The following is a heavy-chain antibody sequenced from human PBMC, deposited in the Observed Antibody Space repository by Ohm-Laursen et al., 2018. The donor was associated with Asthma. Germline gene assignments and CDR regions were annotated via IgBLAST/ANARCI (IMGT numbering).Heavy chain of an antibody. V-gene: IGHV3-11*01. D-gene: IGHD6-13*01. Sequence: GSLRLSCSASGFTFSDYYMSWIRQAPGKGLEWVSYISSSGSTIYYADSVKGRFTISRDNAKNSLYLQMNSLRAEDTAVYYCARDHNSWYSAYYYHGMDVWGQGTTVTVSS. CDR2: ISSSGSTI. J-gene: IGHJ6*02. CDR1: GFTFSDYY. CDR3: ARDHNSWYSAYYYHGMDV.